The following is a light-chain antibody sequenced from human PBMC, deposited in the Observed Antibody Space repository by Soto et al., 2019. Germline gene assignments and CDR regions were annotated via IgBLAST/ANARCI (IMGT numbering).Light chain of an antibody. CDR1: SSNIGAADD. J-gene: IGLJ3*02. Sequence: QSVLTQPPSLSGAPGLRVTISCTGSSSNIGAADDVHWYQQLPGTAPKLLLYGNNHRPSGVPDRFSGSKSGTSASLAITGLQAEDEAEYYCQSYDSSLSGWVFGGGTKLTVL. V-gene: IGLV1-40*01. CDR3: QSYDSSLSGWV. CDR2: GNN.